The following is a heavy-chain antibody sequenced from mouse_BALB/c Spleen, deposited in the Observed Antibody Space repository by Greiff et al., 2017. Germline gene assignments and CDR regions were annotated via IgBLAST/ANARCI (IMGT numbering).Heavy chain of an antibody. CDR2: IYPGGGYT. J-gene: IGHJ2*01. Sequence: QVQLQQPGSELVRPGASVKISCKASGYTFTNYWLGWVKQRPGHGLEWIGDIYPGGGYTNYNEKFKGKATLTADTSSSTAYMQLSSLTSEDSAVYFCARETTVAYFDYWGQGTTLTVSS. CDR1: GYTFTNYW. V-gene: IGHV1-63*02. D-gene: IGHD1-1*01. CDR3: ARETTVAYFDY.